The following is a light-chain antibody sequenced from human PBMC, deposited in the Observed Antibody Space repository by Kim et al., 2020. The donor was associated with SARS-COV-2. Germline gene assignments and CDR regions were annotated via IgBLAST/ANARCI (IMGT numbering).Light chain of an antibody. CDR2: AAS. CDR1: QSISSY. CDR3: QQSYSTPQYT. Sequence: ASVGDRVTITCRASQSISSYLNWYQQKPGKAPKLLIYAASSLQSGVPSRFSGSGSGTDFTLTISSLQPEDFATYYCQQSYSTPQYTFGQGTKLEIK. V-gene: IGKV1-39*01. J-gene: IGKJ2*01.